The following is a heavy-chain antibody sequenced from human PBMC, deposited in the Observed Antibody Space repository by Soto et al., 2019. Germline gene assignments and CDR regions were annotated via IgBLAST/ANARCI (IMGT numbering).Heavy chain of an antibody. CDR3: AKASGRVHYGMHV. D-gene: IGHD3-10*01. V-gene: IGHV3-23*01. Sequence: PGGSLRLSCAASGFPFSMFAMNWVRQAPGKGLEWVSGIRGSGGGIYYADSVKGRFTISRDDSRNMLYLEMNTLRGEDTAVYYCAKASGRVHYGMHVWGQGTTVTVSS. J-gene: IGHJ6*02. CDR1: GFPFSMFA. CDR2: IRGSGGGI.